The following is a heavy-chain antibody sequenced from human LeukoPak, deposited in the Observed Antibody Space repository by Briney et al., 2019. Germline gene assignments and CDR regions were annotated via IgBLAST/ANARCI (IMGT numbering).Heavy chain of an antibody. Sequence: KPGGSLRLSCAASGFTFSDYYMSWIRQAPGKGLEWVSYISGTSTYTNYADSVKGRFTIYRDNAKNSLYLQMNSLRAEDTAVYYCARDFGSGWYGYFQHWGQGTLVTVSS. J-gene: IGHJ1*01. CDR1: GFTFSDYY. V-gene: IGHV3-11*06. D-gene: IGHD6-19*01. CDR3: ARDFGSGWYGYFQH. CDR2: ISGTSTYT.